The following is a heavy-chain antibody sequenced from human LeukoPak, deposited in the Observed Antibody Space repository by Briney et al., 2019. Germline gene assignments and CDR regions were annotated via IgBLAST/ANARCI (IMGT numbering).Heavy chain of an antibody. CDR1: GFTFSDYN. Sequence: PGGSLRLSCAASGFTFSDYNMRWIRQAPGKGLEWVSSISRSGSTKYYADSVKGRFTISRDNAKNSLFLQTNSLRAEDTAVYYCAREAYCRATSCRRYYYYYYMDVWGKGTTVTISS. CDR2: ISRSGSTK. CDR3: AREAYCRATSCRRYYYYYYMDV. D-gene: IGHD2-2*01. J-gene: IGHJ6*03. V-gene: IGHV3-11*01.